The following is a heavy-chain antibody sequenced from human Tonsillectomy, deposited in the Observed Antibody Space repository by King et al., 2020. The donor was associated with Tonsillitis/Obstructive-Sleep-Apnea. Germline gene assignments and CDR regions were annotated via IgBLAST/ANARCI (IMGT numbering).Heavy chain of an antibody. CDR1: GFSFSTYW. J-gene: IGHJ4*02. V-gene: IGHV3-7*03. Sequence: VQLVESGGGLVQPGGSLRLSCAASGFSFSTYWMSWVRQAPGKGLEWVANIKQDGSEKYYVDSVKGRFTISRDNAKNSLYLQMNSLRAEDTAVYYCPGGGNYFDYWGQGTLVTVSS. CDR2: IKQDGSEK. D-gene: IGHD3-16*01. CDR3: PGGGNYFDY.